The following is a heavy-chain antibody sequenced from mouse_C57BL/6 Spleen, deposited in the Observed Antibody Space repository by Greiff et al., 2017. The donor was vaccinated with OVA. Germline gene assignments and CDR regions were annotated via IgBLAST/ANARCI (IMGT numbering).Heavy chain of an antibody. D-gene: IGHD2-4*01. Sequence: QVQLQQSGAELVKPGASVKISCKASGYAFSSYWMNWVKQRPGKGLEWMGQIYPGDGDTNYNGKFKGKATLTADKSSSTAYMQLSSLTSEDSAVYFCARWGYYDYDRGDYWGQGTTLTVSS. J-gene: IGHJ2*01. V-gene: IGHV1-80*01. CDR1: GYAFSSYW. CDR3: ARWGYYDYDRGDY. CDR2: IYPGDGDT.